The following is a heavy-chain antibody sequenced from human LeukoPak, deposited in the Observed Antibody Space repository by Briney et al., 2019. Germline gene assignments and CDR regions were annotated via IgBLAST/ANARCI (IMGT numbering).Heavy chain of an antibody. J-gene: IGHJ4*02. CDR3: ARIRCRHNGSLCYNH. CDR2: ISHTEGT. V-gene: IGHV4-34*01. Sequence: SETLSLTCGVFGVSINDYYWSWIRQSPGKGLEWIGEISHTEGTRYNPSLESRVTMSVGTSENQLSLKMIFVTAADTAVYYCARIRCRHNGSLCYNHWGLGTLVTVSS. D-gene: IGHD3-10*01. CDR1: GVSINDYY.